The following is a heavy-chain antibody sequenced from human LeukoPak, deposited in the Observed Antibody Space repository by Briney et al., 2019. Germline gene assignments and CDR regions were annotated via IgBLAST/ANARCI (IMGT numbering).Heavy chain of an antibody. Sequence: PSETLSLTCTVSGGSLNSYYWYWIRQPPGKGLEWIGFIYYSGSTNYNPSLRSRVTISVDTSKNQFSLKLTSVTAADTAVFYCARVRCSGGSCYSDYWGQGTLVTVSS. D-gene: IGHD2-15*01. J-gene: IGHJ4*02. V-gene: IGHV4-59*01. CDR1: GGSLNSYY. CDR2: IYYSGST. CDR3: ARVRCSGGSCYSDY.